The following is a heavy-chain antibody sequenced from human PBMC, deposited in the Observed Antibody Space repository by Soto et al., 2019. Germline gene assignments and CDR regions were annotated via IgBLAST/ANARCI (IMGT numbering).Heavy chain of an antibody. J-gene: IGHJ4*02. Sequence: QVQLVQSGAEVKKPGASVKVPCKASGYTFTSYAMHWVRQAPGQRLEWMGWINAGNGNTKYSQKFQGRVTITRDTSASTAYMELSSLRSEDTAVYYCARPHFSSSYYFDYWGQGTLVTVSS. CDR2: INAGNGNT. CDR1: GYTFTSYA. D-gene: IGHD6-13*01. V-gene: IGHV1-3*01. CDR3: ARPHFSSSYYFDY.